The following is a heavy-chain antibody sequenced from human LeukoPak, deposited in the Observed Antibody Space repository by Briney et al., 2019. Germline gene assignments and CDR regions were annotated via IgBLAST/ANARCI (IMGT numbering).Heavy chain of an antibody. CDR2: IFHSGSA. D-gene: IGHD6-13*01. CDR3: ARVSIATSGNNWFDP. J-gene: IGHJ5*02. V-gene: IGHV4-30-4*01. CDR1: GGSISSGDYY. Sequence: PSETLSLTCTVSGGSISSGDYYWSWIRQPPGKGLEWIGYIFHSGSAYYNPSLRSRVIISVDTSKNQFSLKMTSVTAADSAMYYCARVSIATSGNNWFDPWGQGTLVTVSS.